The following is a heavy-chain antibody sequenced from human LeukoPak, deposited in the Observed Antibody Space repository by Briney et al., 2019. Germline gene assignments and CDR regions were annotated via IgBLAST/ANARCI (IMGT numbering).Heavy chain of an antibody. CDR1: GFAFSSYA. CDR3: TTDYYDYYYMDV. CDR2: ISYDGITE. V-gene: IGHV3-30*04. Sequence: GGSLRLSCAASGFAFSSYAMHWVRQAPGKGLEWVAIISYDGITEDYSDSVKGRFTISRDNFKNTLFLQMNSLKTEDTAVYYCTTDYYDYYYMDVWGKGTTVTISS. J-gene: IGHJ6*03.